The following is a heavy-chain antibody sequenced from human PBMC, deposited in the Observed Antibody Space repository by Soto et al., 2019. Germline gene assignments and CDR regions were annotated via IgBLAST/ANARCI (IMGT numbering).Heavy chain of an antibody. CDR1: GYTFTGYY. V-gene: IGHV1-2*04. Sequence: ASVKVSCKASGYTFTGYYMHWVRQAPGQGLEWMGWINPNSGGTNYAQKFQGWVTMTRDTSISTAYMELSRLRSDDTAVYYCARELGAYCTNGVCSPHYWGQGTLVTVSS. J-gene: IGHJ4*02. D-gene: IGHD2-8*01. CDR2: INPNSGGT. CDR3: ARELGAYCTNGVCSPHY.